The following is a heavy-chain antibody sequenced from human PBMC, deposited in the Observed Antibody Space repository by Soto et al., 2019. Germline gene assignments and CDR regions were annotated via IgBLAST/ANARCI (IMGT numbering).Heavy chain of an antibody. CDR1: GFTFSSYG. CDR2: ISYGGSNK. J-gene: IGHJ5*02. D-gene: IGHD2-2*01. Sequence: QVQLVESGGGVVQPGRSLRLSCAASGFTFSSYGMHWVRQAPGKGLEWVAVISYGGSNKYYADSVKGRLTISRDNSKNTLYLQMTNLRAEDTAVYYCAKDNCISTSCYRLYNWFDPWGQGTLVTVSS. CDR3: AKDNCISTSCYRLYNWFDP. V-gene: IGHV3-30*18.